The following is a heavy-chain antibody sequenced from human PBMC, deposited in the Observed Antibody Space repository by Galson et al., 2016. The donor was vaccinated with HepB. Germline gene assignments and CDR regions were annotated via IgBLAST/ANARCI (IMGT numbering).Heavy chain of an antibody. CDR3: AMTYTNFGPSDAFDV. CDR2: ISVYNGNT. V-gene: IGHV1-18*01. J-gene: IGHJ3*01. CDR1: GYILTNYG. D-gene: IGHD3-3*01. Sequence: SVKVSCKASGYILTNYGISWVRQAPGQGLEWMGWISVYNGNTNYAQKVQDRVTMTTDTSTSTAYMGLRSLRSDDTAIYYCAMTYTNFGPSDAFDVWGQGTMVTVSS.